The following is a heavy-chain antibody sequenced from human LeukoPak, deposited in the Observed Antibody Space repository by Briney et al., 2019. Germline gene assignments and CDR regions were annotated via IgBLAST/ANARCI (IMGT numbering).Heavy chain of an antibody. D-gene: IGHD6-19*01. V-gene: IGHV4-4*07. CDR1: GGSISSYY. J-gene: IGHJ5*02. Sequence: PSETLSLTCTVSGGSISSYYWSWIRQPAGKGLEWIGRIYTSGSTNYNPSLKSRVTMSVDTSKNQFSLKLSSVTAADTAVYYCARDQESGYSSGWYNWFDPWGQGTLVTVSS. CDR2: IYTSGST. CDR3: ARDQESGYSSGWYNWFDP.